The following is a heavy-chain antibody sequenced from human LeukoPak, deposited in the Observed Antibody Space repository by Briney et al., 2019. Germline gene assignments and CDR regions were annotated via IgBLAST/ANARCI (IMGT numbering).Heavy chain of an antibody. CDR2: ISDTGNT. CDR3: AKAPVTTCRGAFCYPFDY. D-gene: IGHD2-15*01. Sequence: SGGSLRLSCAASGFTLSSYAMSWVRQAPGKGLEWVSAISDTGNTYHADSVKGRFTISRDSSKNTLILQMNRLRPEDAAVYYCAKAPVTTCRGAFCYPFDYWGLGTLVTVSS. CDR1: GFTLSSYA. J-gene: IGHJ4*02. V-gene: IGHV3-23*01.